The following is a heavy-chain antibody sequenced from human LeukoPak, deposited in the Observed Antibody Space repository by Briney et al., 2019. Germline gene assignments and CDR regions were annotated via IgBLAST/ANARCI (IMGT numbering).Heavy chain of an antibody. CDR3: AKSGGQQLVAAYGMDV. J-gene: IGHJ6*02. Sequence: GGSLRLSCAASGFTFSGNWMSWVRQAPGKGLEWLANIKQDGSVKYYVDSVKGRFTISRDNAKNSLFLQMNSLRVEDTAVYYCAKSGGQQLVAAYGMDVWGQGTTVTVS. CDR1: GFTFSGNW. V-gene: IGHV3-7*01. CDR2: IKQDGSVK. D-gene: IGHD6-13*01.